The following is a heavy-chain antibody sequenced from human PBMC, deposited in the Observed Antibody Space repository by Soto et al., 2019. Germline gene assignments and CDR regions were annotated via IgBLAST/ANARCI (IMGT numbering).Heavy chain of an antibody. D-gene: IGHD3-22*01. CDR2: IYPGDSDT. CDR3: ARPEIPTRSSDYNYPFDH. Sequence: EVQLVQSGAEVKKPGESLKISCKGSGYIFSIYWIGWVRQVPGKGLEWMGIIYPGDSDTRYNPSFQGQVTISVDKSTSTAYLRWNSLKASDTAIYYCARPEIPTRSSDYNYPFDHWGQGTLVTVSS. J-gene: IGHJ4*02. V-gene: IGHV5-51*01. CDR1: GYIFSIYW.